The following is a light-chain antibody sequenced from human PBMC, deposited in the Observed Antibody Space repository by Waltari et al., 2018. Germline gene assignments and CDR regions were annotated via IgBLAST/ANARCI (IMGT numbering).Light chain of an antibody. J-gene: IGKJ1*01. CDR2: GAS. CDR3: QHYVRLPAT. Sequence: IVFTQSQGTLSLSPGERATLSCRASQSVSRSLAWYHQKPGQAPKPLIYGASTRATGIPDRFTGSGSGTDFSLTIISLEPEDFAMYFCQHYVRLPATFGQGTKVEIK. CDR1: QSVSRS. V-gene: IGKV3-20*01.